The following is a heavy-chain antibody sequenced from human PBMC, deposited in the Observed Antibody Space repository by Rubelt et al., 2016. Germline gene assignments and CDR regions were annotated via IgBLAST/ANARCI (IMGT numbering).Heavy chain of an antibody. V-gene: IGHV4-4*02. Sequence: QVQLQESGPGLVKPSGTLSLTCAVSGGSISTSNWWSWVRQPPGKGLEWIVEIYHSGSTKDNPSLKSRVTLSGDKSKNQVSLKLSSVTAADTAVYYCAKVYFGDYVDSWGQGTLVTVSS. D-gene: IGHD2-21*02. CDR2: IYHSGST. CDR3: AKVYFGDYVDS. CDR1: GGSISTSNW. J-gene: IGHJ4*02.